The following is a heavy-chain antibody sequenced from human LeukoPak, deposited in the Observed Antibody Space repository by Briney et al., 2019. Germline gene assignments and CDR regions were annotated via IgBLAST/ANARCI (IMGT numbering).Heavy chain of an antibody. CDR1: GFTFSSYG. CDR3: AKKVGATTVDY. Sequence: GRSLRLSCAASGFTFSSYGMHWVRQAPGKGLEWVAVISYDGSNKYYADSVKGRFTISRDNSKNTLYLQMNSLRAEDTAVYYCAKKVGATTVDYWGQGTLVTVSS. J-gene: IGHJ4*02. V-gene: IGHV3-30*18. CDR2: ISYDGSNK. D-gene: IGHD1-26*01.